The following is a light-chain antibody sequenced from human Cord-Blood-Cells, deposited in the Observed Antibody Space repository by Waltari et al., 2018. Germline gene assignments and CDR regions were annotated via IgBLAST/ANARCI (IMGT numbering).Light chain of an antibody. J-gene: IGKJ1*01. CDR2: KAS. V-gene: IGKV1-5*03. CDR3: QQYNSYSPWT. Sequence: IQMPKSPSTLSPSVGDRVTIPCRASQTISSWLAWYQQKPGKAPKLLIYKASSLESGVPSRFSGSGSGTEFTLTISSLQPDDFATYYCQQYNSYSPWTFGQGTKVEIK. CDR1: QTISSW.